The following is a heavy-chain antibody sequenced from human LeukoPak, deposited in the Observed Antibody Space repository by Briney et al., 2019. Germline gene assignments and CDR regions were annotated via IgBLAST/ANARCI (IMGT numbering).Heavy chain of an antibody. J-gene: IGHJ4*02. CDR2: IYHSGST. V-gene: IGHV4-38-2*01. CDR3: ARGGRDGYNYYFDY. D-gene: IGHD5-24*01. CDR1: GYSISSGYY. Sequence: KSSETLSLTCAVSGYSISSGYYWGWIRQPPGKGLEWIGSIYHSGSTYYNPSLKSRVTISVDTSKNQFSLKLSSVTAADTAVYYCARGGRDGYNYYFDYWGQGTLVTVSS.